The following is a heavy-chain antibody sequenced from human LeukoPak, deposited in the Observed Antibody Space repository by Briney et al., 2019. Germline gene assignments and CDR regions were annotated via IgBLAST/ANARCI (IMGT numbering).Heavy chain of an antibody. Sequence: GGSLRLSCTASGFTVSSNYMSWVRQAPGKALEWVSVIYSGGTIKYADSVKGRFTISRDISKNALYLQMNSLRAEDTAVYYCARLGYSSGWYFFFDYWGQGTLVTVSS. D-gene: IGHD6-19*01. CDR2: IYSGGTI. CDR3: ARLGYSSGWYFFFDY. J-gene: IGHJ4*02. V-gene: IGHV3-66*04. CDR1: GFTVSSNY.